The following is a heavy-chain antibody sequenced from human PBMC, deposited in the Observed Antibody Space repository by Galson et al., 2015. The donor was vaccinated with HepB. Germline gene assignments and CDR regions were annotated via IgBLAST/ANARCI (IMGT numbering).Heavy chain of an antibody. V-gene: IGHV3-53*01. D-gene: IGHD6-13*01. J-gene: IGHJ4*02. CDR2: IYSGGST. CDR1: GFTVSSNY. CDR3: ARGYSRSWYSGLGY. Sequence: SLRLSCAASGFTVSSNYMTWVRQAPGEGLEWVSVIYSGGSTGYADSVKGRFTISRDNSKNTLYFQLNSLRAEDTAVYYCARGYSRSWYSGLGYWGQGTLVTVSS.